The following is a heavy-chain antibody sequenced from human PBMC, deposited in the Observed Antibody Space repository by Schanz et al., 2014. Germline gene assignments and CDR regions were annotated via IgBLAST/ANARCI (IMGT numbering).Heavy chain of an antibody. V-gene: IGHV3-64D*06. CDR2: ITSDGGGT. J-gene: IGHJ4*02. CDR3: ARSRHYRERKQRSARPTTTNL. CDR1: GFTFSDYA. D-gene: IGHD1-26*01. Sequence: EVQLVESGGGLVQPGGSLIISCSASGFTFSDYALHWVRQAPGKGLEYVSAITSDGGGTYYADSVKGRFIISRDTSRNMLFLQMSSLTSDDTAVYYCARSRHYRERKQRSARPTTTNLWGQGTLVTVFS.